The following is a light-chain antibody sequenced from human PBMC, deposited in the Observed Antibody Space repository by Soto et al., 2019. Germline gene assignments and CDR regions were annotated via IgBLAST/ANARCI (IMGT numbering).Light chain of an antibody. CDR2: SAS. Sequence: EIVLTQSPATLSLSPGERATLSCTASQSVRNDLVWYHQKPGQAPRVLIYSASNRATGIPARFSGSGSGTDFTLNISSLEPEDFAVYYCQQRTNWPPTFGGGTKVEMK. J-gene: IGKJ4*01. CDR1: QSVRND. V-gene: IGKV3-11*01. CDR3: QQRTNWPPT.